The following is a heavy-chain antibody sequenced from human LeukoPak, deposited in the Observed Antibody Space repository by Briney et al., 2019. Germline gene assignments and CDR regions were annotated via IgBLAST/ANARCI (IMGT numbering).Heavy chain of an antibody. CDR2: IGISSGNT. J-gene: IGHJ4*01. CDR3: ARDHRYAFDN. Sequence: AGGSLRLSCAASAFTFIDYSMNWVSQDPGKGLEWISYIGISSGNTKYADSVNGRFTISRDKARNSLYMQMTSLRIKDTAVYDCARDHRYAFDNRGDGTLVTVSS. V-gene: IGHV3-48*01. CDR1: AFTFIDYS. D-gene: IGHD3-9*01.